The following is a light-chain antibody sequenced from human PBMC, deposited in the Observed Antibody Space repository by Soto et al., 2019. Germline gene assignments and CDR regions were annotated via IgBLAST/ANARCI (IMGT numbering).Light chain of an antibody. V-gene: IGLV2-14*01. CDR1: SSDVGGYKF. CDR3: SSYSYNNTLL. J-gene: IGLJ2*01. CDR2: EVT. Sequence: QSVLTQPASVSGSPGQSITIFCTGTSSDVGGYKFVSWYQQHPGKAPKLMIYEVTDRHSGVSDRFSGSKSGNTASLTISGLQAEDEADYYCSSYSYNNTLLFGGGTKLTVL.